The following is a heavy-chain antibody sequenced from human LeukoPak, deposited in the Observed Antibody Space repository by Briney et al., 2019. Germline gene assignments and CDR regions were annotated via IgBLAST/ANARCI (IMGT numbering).Heavy chain of an antibody. CDR2: INPNSGGT. Sequence: ASVKVSCKASGYTFTGYYMHWVRQAPGQGLEWMGWINPNSGGTNYAQKFQGRVTMTRDTSISTAYMELSRLRSDDTAVYYCASTAPSGSYLYYFDYWGQGTLVTVSS. J-gene: IGHJ4*02. CDR3: ASTAPSGSYLYYFDY. CDR1: GYTFTGYY. D-gene: IGHD3-10*01. V-gene: IGHV1-2*02.